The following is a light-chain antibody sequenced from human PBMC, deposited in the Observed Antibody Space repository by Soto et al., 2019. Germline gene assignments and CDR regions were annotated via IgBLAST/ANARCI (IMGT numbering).Light chain of an antibody. CDR3: CSYAGGTTWL. CDR1: SGDVGTYNL. J-gene: IGLJ3*02. Sequence: QPVLTQPASVSGSPGQSLTISCTGSSGDVGTYNLVSWYQQHPGKAPKVMIYEGYKRPSGVSNRFSGSRSGNTASLTISGLQAEDEADYYCCSYAGGTTWLFGGGTKLTVL. CDR2: EGY. V-gene: IGLV2-23*01.